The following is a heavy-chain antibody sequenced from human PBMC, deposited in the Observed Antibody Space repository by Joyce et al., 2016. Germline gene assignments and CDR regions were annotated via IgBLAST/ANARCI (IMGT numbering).Heavy chain of an antibody. D-gene: IGHD6-25*01. V-gene: IGHV3-30*18. Sequence: QAQLVESGGGVVQPGRSLRLSCAVSGFTFRSYGMHWVRQDPGKGLDWVEVISKDGKNKNYADSVKGRFTVSRDNSKKILSLQMNSLRPEDTAVYYCAKDRETSAVLDFWGQGTPVTVSS. CDR3: AKDRETSAVLDF. CDR2: ISKDGKNK. J-gene: IGHJ6*01. CDR1: GFTFRSYG.